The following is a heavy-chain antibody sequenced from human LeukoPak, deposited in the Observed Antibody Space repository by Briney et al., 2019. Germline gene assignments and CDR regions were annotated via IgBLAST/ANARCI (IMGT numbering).Heavy chain of an antibody. V-gene: IGHV3-23*01. D-gene: IGHD3-3*01. J-gene: IGHJ4*02. Sequence: GGSLRLSCAASGFTFSSYAMSWVRQAPGKGLEWVSAISGSGGSTYYADSVKGRFTISRDNSKSTLYLEMNSLRAEDTAVYYCAKKRGDFWSRLRLVTSFDYWGQGTLVTVSS. CDR2: ISGSGGST. CDR3: AKKRGDFWSRLRLVTSFDY. CDR1: GFTFSSYA.